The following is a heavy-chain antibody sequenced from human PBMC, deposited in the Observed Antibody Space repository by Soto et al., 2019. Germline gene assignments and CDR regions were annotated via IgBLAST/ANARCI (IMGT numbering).Heavy chain of an antibody. V-gene: IGHV3-33*01. J-gene: IGHJ4*02. Sequence: QVQLVESGGGVVQPGRSLRLSCAASGFTFSSYGMHWVRQAPGKGLEWVAVIWYDGSNKYYADSVKGRFTISRDNSKIRLYRQMNRLRAEDTAVYYCAREDCSGGSCYSRFDYWGQGTLVTVSS. CDR1: GFTFSSYG. CDR2: IWYDGSNK. CDR3: AREDCSGGSCYSRFDY. D-gene: IGHD2-15*01.